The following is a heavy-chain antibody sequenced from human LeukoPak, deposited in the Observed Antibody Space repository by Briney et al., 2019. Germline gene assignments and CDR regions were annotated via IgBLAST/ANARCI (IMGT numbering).Heavy chain of an antibody. Sequence: GESLKISCKGSGYSFTSYWIGWVRQMPGKGLEWMGIIYPGDSDTRYSPSFQGQVTISADKSISTAYLQWSSLKASDTATYDCASSAGHSGSYYWSADYWGQGTLVTVSS. CDR3: ASSAGHSGSYYWSADY. CDR1: GYSFTSYW. CDR2: IYPGDSDT. J-gene: IGHJ4*02. V-gene: IGHV5-51*01. D-gene: IGHD1-26*01.